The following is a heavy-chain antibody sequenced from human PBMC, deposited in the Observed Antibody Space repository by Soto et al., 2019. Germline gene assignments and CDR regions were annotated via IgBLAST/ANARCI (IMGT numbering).Heavy chain of an antibody. CDR3: ARDSGYDLTQPGMDV. Sequence: GGSRTLSCASSGFSSNNYYMHLVRHASGKGLEWVAVIGSAGDTHYPGSVKGRFTISRENGKNSVYLQMNSLRPGDTAIYYCARDSGYDLTQPGMDVWGQGTKVTVSS. CDR2: IGSAGDT. V-gene: IGHV3-13*01. CDR1: GFSSNNYY. J-gene: IGHJ6*02. D-gene: IGHD5-12*01.